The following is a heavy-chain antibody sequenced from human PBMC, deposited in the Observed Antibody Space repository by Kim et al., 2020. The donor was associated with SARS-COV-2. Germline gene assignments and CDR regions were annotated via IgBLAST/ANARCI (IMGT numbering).Heavy chain of an antibody. CDR2: INHSGST. V-gene: IGHV4-34*01. CDR3: ARVKLIVRYFDWLLSGPSGQFDY. D-gene: IGHD3-9*01. Sequence: SETLSLTCAVYGGSFSGYYWSWIRQPPGKGLEWIGEINHSGSTNYNPSLKSRVTISVDTSKNQFSLKLSSVTAADTAVYYCARVKLIVRYFDWLLSGPSGQFDYWGQGTLVTVSS. CDR1: GGSFSGYY. J-gene: IGHJ4*02.